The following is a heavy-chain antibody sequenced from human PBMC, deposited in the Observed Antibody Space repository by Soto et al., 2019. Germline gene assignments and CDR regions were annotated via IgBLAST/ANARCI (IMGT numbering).Heavy chain of an antibody. J-gene: IGHJ4*02. CDR3: VRGVAH. D-gene: IGHD2-15*01. CDR2: IYYSGST. CDR1: GGSIGSYY. Sequence: PSETLSLTCTVSGGSIGSYYWSWIRQHPGKGLEWIGYIYYSGSTSSNPSLKSRVTISVDTSKNQFSLKLSSVSAADTAVYYCVRGVAHWGQGTLVTVSS. V-gene: IGHV4-31*03.